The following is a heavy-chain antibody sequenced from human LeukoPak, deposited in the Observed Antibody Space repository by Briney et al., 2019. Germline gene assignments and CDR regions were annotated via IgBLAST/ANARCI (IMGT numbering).Heavy chain of an antibody. V-gene: IGHV4-59*08. Sequence: SETLSLTCTVSGGSISSYYWSWIRQPPGKGLEWIGYIYYSGSTNYNPSLKSRVTISVDTSKNQFSLKLSSVTAADTAVYYCARQGYSGYDINYYYYYMDVWGKGTTVTISS. CDR2: IYYSGST. CDR3: ARQGYSGYDINYYYYYMDV. D-gene: IGHD5-12*01. J-gene: IGHJ6*03. CDR1: GGSISSYY.